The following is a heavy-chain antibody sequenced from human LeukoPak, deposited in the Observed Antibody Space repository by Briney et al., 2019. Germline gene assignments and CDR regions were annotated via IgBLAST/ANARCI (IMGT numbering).Heavy chain of an antibody. Sequence: SETLSLTCGVYGDSISGYHWTYIRQPPGKGLEWIGEINRSGSTNYNPSLKSRVTISLDTSKNQFSLKLSSVTAADTAVYYCARGVNSGYFDYCGQGTLVTVSS. D-gene: IGHD1-26*01. V-gene: IGHV4-34*01. J-gene: IGHJ4*02. CDR3: ARGVNSGYFDY. CDR1: GDSISGYH. CDR2: INRSGST.